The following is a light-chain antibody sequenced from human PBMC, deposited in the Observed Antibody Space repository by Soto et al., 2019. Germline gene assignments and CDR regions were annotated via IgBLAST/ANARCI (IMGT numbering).Light chain of an antibody. Sequence: EIVLTQSPATLSLSPGERATLSCRASRSVTTFLAWYQQKPGQAPRLLLYDASKRATGVPTRFSGSGSGTDFPPTISSLEPEEFAVYYCQQRTNWPLTFGGGTKVERK. CDR1: RSVTTF. J-gene: IGKJ4*01. V-gene: IGKV3-11*01. CDR2: DAS. CDR3: QQRTNWPLT.